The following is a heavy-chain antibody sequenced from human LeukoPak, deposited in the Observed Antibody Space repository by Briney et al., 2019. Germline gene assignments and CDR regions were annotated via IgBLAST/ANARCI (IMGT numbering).Heavy chain of an antibody. CDR1: GGTFSSYA. V-gene: IGHV1-69*04. CDR3: ARAADYGDFDY. CDR2: IIPILGIA. J-gene: IGHJ4*02. D-gene: IGHD4-17*01. Sequence: GSSVKVSCKASGGTFSSYAISWVRQAPGQGLEWMGRIIPILGIANYAQKFQGRVTITADKSTSTAYMELSSLRPEDTAVYYCARAADYGDFDYWGQGTLVTVSS.